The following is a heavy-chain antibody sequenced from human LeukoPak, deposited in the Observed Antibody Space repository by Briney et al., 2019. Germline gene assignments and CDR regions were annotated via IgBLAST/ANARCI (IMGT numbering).Heavy chain of an antibody. CDR3: ARALLDSSGYYLAFDL. J-gene: IGHJ2*01. CDR1: GGSISSYY. Sequence: SETLSLTCTGAGGSISSYYWSWIRQPPGKGLEWIGYIYYSGSTNYNPSLKSRVTISVDTSKNQFSLKLSSVTAADTAVYYCARALLDSSGYYLAFDLWGRGTLVTVSS. CDR2: IYYSGST. D-gene: IGHD3-22*01. V-gene: IGHV4-59*01.